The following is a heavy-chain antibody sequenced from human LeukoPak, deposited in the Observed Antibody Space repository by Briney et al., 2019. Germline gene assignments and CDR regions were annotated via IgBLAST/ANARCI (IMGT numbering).Heavy chain of an antibody. V-gene: IGHV3-30-3*01. CDR1: GFTFSSYA. J-gene: IGHJ4*02. CDR3: ASCSSTNCY. CDR2: ISYDGSNK. Sequence: PGRSLRLSCAASGFTFSSYAMHWVRQAPGKGLEWVAVISYDGSNKYYADSVKGRFTISRDNSKNTLYLQMNSLRAEDTAVYYCASCSSTNCYWGQGTLVTVSS. D-gene: IGHD2-2*01.